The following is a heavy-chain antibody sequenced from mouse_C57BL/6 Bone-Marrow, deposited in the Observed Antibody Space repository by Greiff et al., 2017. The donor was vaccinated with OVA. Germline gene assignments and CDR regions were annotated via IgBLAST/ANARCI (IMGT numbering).Heavy chain of an antibody. D-gene: IGHD1-1*01. CDR3: TRVLLLQDY. J-gene: IGHJ2*01. CDR2: INPYSGTT. V-gene: IGHV1-7*01. CDR1: GYTFTSYW. Sequence: QVQLKESGAELVKPGASVKLSCTASGYTFTSYWMHWVKQRPGKGLEWIGYINPYSGTTNYNQKLKAKATLTADKSSSTAFMQLSILTYEDSGVYYFTRVLLLQDYWGQGTTLTGSA.